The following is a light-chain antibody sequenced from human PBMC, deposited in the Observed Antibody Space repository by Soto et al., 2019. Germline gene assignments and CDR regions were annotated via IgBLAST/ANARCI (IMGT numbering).Light chain of an antibody. CDR2: ENN. J-gene: IGLJ1*01. CDR3: GTWDSSLSAGV. V-gene: IGLV1-51*02. CDR1: SSNIGNNY. Sequence: QSVLTQPPSVSAAPGQTVTISCSGSSSNIGNNYVSWYQQLPGTAPKLLIYENNKRPSGIPGLFSGSKSGTSATLGITGLQTGDEADYYCGTWDSSLSAGVFGTGTKLTVL.